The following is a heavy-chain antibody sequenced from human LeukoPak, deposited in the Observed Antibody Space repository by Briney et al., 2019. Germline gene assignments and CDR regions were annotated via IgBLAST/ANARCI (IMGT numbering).Heavy chain of an antibody. D-gene: IGHD3-22*01. Sequence: PSETLSLTCTVSGGSVSSSNYFWGWIRQPPGKGLEWIGTIFYSGSTHYYPSLKSRVSISVDTSKNQFFLKLNSVTAADTAVCYRAVAGVRHYDSSGLYAFVWGQGTMVTVSS. CDR1: GGSVSSSNYF. CDR2: IFYSGST. CDR3: AVAGVRHYDSSGLYAFV. V-gene: IGHV4-39*01. J-gene: IGHJ3*01.